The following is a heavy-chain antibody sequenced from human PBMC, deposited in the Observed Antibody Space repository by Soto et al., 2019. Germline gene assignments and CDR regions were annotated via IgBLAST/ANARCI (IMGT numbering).Heavy chain of an antibody. V-gene: IGHV4-30-4*01. J-gene: IGHJ1*01. CDR1: GGSIRSGDYD. CDR2: IYYSGST. D-gene: IGHD6-13*01. CDR3: ARGLADSSSWIEGAEYFQH. Sequence: QVQLQESGPGLVKPSQTLSLTCTVSGGSIRSGDYDWSWIRQPPGKGLEWIGYIYYSGSTYYNPSLKSRVTLSVDTYKNQFSLKLSSVTAADTAVYYCARGLADSSSWIEGAEYFQHWGQGTLVTVSS.